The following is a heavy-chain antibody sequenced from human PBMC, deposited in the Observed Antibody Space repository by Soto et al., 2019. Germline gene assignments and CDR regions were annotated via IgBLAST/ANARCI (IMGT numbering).Heavy chain of an antibody. D-gene: IGHD2-21*02. CDR1: GYTFTSYA. CDR2: INAGNGNT. Sequence: QVQLVQSGAEEKKPGASVKVSCKASGYTFTSYAMHWVRQAPGQRLEWMGWINAGNGNTKYSQKFQGRVTITRDTSASTAYRVMSSLRSEVTAVYYCARSIVVVTALDYWGQGTLVTVSS. V-gene: IGHV1-3*05. CDR3: ARSIVVVTALDY. J-gene: IGHJ4*02.